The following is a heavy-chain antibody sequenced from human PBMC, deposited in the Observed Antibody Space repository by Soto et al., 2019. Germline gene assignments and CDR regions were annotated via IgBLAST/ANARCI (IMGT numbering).Heavy chain of an antibody. CDR1: GFTFSSSA. CDR3: ARDASYYYGSGSYYKNHQIYYYYYGMDV. CDR2: IYSGGST. V-gene: IGHV3-66*01. Sequence: GGSLRLSCAASGFTFSSSAMSWVRQAPGKGLEWVSVIYSGGSTYYADSVKGRYTISRDNSKNTLYLQMNSLRAEDTAVYYCARDASYYYGSGSYYKNHQIYYYYYGMDVWGQGTTVTVSS. D-gene: IGHD3-10*01. J-gene: IGHJ6*02.